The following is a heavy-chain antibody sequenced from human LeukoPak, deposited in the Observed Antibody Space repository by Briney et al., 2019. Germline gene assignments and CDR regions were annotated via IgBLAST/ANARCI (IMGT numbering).Heavy chain of an antibody. V-gene: IGHV5-51*01. CDR2: IYPGDSEI. J-gene: IGHJ4*02. D-gene: IGHD2-15*01. CDR1: GYSFTTHW. Sequence: GESLKISCKGSGYSFTTHWIAWVRQMPGKGLEWMGIIYPGDSEIKYSPSFQGQVTILADKSISTAYLQWSSLQAADTAMYYCTRLASRRDPDKTSGQAYFDIWGQGTLVTVSS. CDR3: TRLASRRDPDKTSGQAYFDI.